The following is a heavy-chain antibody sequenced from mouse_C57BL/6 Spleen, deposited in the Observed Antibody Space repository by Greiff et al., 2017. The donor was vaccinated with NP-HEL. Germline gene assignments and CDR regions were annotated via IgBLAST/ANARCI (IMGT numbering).Heavy chain of an antibody. D-gene: IGHD1-1*01. J-gene: IGHJ1*03. CDR1: GYSFTDYN. Sequence: VHVKQSGPELVKPGASVKISCKASGYSFTDYNMNWVKQSNGKSLEWIGVINPNYGTTSYNQKFKGKATLTVDQSSSTAYMQLNSLTSEDSAVYYCAREDYGSSYRWYFDVWGTGTTVTVSS. V-gene: IGHV1-39*01. CDR2: INPNYGTT. CDR3: AREDYGSSYRWYFDV.